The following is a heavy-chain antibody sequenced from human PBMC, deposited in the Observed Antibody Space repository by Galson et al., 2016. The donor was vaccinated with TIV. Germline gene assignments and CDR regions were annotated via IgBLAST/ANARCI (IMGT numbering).Heavy chain of an antibody. V-gene: IGHV1-18*04. J-gene: IGHJ4*02. CDR2: ISGYDTNT. Sequence: SVKVSCKASGYTFTNYGISWVRQAPGQGLEWMVWISGYDTNTEYVQKLQDRVTMTKDTSTSTAYMELRSLRYDDTAVYYCARDAPYSSSWSIDYWGQGSLVTVSS. CDR1: GYTFTNYG. CDR3: ARDAPYSSSWSIDY. D-gene: IGHD6-13*01.